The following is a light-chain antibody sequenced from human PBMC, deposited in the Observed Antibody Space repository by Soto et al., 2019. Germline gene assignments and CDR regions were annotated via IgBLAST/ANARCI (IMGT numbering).Light chain of an antibody. CDR2: EVS. Sequence: QSSLTQPSSGSGSPAQSVTISCAGTSSDFGGYNYVSWYQQHPGKAPKLMIYEVSKRPSGVPDRFSGSKSGNTASLTVSGLQAADEADYSCSSYTGNNNSEVFGTGTKVTLL. J-gene: IGLJ1*01. V-gene: IGLV2-8*01. CDR3: SSYTGNNNSEV. CDR1: SSDFGGYNY.